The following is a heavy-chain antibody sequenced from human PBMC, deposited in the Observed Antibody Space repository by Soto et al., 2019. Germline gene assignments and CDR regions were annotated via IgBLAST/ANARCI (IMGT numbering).Heavy chain of an antibody. J-gene: IGHJ3*01. CDR1: GFTFSSYA. D-gene: IGHD4-17*01. Sequence: SGGSLRLSCAASGFTFSSYAMSWVRQSPGKGLEWVSAISGSGGSAYYADSVKGRFTISRDNSKNTLYLQMNSLRAEDTAIYYCAKDSTDYGGDGTGLFDFWGQGTMVTVSS. CDR2: ISGSGGSA. V-gene: IGHV3-23*01. CDR3: AKDSTDYGGDGTGLFDF.